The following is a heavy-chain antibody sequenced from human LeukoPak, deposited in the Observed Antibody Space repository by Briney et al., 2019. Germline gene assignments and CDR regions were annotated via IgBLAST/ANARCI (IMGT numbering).Heavy chain of an antibody. Sequence: GGSLRLSCAASGFSLRSYWMSWVRQAPGKGLEWVANIKQDGSEKYYVDSVKGRFTISRDNAENSLYLQMNSLRAEDTAVYYCAKDQGMIVPSYGMDVWGQGTTVTVSS. CDR3: AKDQGMIVPSYGMDV. V-gene: IGHV3-7*01. J-gene: IGHJ6*02. CDR2: IKQDGSEK. D-gene: IGHD3-22*01. CDR1: GFSLRSYW.